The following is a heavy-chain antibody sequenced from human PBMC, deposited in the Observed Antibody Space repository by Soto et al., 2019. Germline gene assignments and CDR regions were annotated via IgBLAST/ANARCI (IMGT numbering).Heavy chain of an antibody. Sequence: GGSLRLSCAASGFTFSNAWMNWVRQAPGKRLEWVGRIKSKTDGGTTDYAAPVKGRFTISRDDSKNTLYLQMNSLKTEDTAVYYCTTDPPPYYYGSGSYEFDYWGQGTLVTVSS. V-gene: IGHV3-15*07. CDR3: TTDPPPYYYGSGSYEFDY. D-gene: IGHD3-10*01. CDR1: GFTFSNAW. CDR2: IKSKTDGGTT. J-gene: IGHJ4*02.